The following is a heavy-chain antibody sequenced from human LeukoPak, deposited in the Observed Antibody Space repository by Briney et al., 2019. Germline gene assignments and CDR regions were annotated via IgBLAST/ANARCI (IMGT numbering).Heavy chain of an antibody. V-gene: IGHV5-10-1*01. CDR2: IEPSDSYS. Sequence: GESLKISCKGSGYSFTSYWISWVRQMPGKGLEWMGRIEPSDSYSNYSPSFQGHVTISADKYISTAYLQWSSLKASDPAMYYCARHELRYYDSSGYYYNYWGQGTLVTVSS. D-gene: IGHD3-22*01. CDR3: ARHELRYYDSSGYYYNY. J-gene: IGHJ4*02. CDR1: GYSFTSYW.